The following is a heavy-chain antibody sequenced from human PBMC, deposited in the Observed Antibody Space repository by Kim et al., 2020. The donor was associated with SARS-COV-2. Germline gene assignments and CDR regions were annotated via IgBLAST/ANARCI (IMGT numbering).Heavy chain of an antibody. CDR3: ARGSVPEWLRLGRAFDI. Sequence: SETLSLTCAVSGGSISSSNWWSWVRQPPGKGLEWIGEIYHSGSTNYNPSLKSRVTISVDKSKNQFSLKLSSVTAADTAVYYCARGSVPEWLRLGRAFDIWGQGTMVTVSS. CDR1: GGSISSSNW. D-gene: IGHD5-12*01. CDR2: IYHSGST. J-gene: IGHJ3*02. V-gene: IGHV4-4*02.